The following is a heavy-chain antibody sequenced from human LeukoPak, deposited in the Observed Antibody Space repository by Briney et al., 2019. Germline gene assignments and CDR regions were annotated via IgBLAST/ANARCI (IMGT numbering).Heavy chain of an antibody. Sequence: GGSLRLSCAASGFTFSSYAMSWVRQAPGKGLEWVSGISGSGGSTYYADSVKGRFTISRDNSKNTLYLQMNSLRAEDPAVYYRAKPKYSGYGNFDYWGQGTLVTVSS. V-gene: IGHV3-23*01. CDR3: AKPKYSGYGNFDY. J-gene: IGHJ4*02. D-gene: IGHD5-12*01. CDR2: ISGSGGST. CDR1: GFTFSSYA.